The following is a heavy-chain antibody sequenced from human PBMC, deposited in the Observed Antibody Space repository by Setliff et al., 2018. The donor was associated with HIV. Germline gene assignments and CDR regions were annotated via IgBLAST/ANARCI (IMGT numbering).Heavy chain of an antibody. D-gene: IGHD4-17*01. V-gene: IGHV4-38-2*02. CDR3: ARYSTLTTNFDY. CDR2: IYQSGST. J-gene: IGHJ4*02. Sequence: SETLSLTCTVSGYSISSGYYWGWIRQPPGKGLEWIGSIYQSGSTYYNPSLKSRVTISVDTSKNQFSLKLAFVTAADTAVYYCARYSTLTTNFDYWGQGTLVTVSS. CDR1: GYSISSGYY.